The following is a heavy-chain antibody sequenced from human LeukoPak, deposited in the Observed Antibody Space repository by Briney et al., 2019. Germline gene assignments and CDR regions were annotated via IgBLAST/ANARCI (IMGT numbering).Heavy chain of an antibody. CDR2: ISSSSDTM. CDR1: GFSFSNSG. Sequence: PGGSLRLSCAASGFSFSNSGMNWVRQAPGMGPEWLSYISSSSDTMGYADSVKGRFTISRDNAKNSLYLQMNSLRAEDTAVYYCAGPLGSAYFHHWGQGTLVTVSS. J-gene: IGHJ1*01. V-gene: IGHV3-48*01. D-gene: IGHD7-27*01. CDR3: AGPLGSAYFHH.